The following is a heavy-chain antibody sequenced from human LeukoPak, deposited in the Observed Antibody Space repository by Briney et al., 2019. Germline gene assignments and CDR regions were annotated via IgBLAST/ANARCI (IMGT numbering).Heavy chain of an antibody. CDR1: GGSISSSSYY. CDR2: IYYSGST. J-gene: IGHJ6*02. CDR3: ARDRYYDFLSGSNYYYGMDV. D-gene: IGHD3-3*01. Sequence: SETLSLTCTVSGGSISSSSYYWGWIRQPPGKGLEWIGSIYYSGSTYYNPSLKSRVTISVDTSKNQFSLKLSSVTAADTAVYYCARDRYYDFLSGSNYYYGMDVWGQGTTVTVSS. V-gene: IGHV4-39*07.